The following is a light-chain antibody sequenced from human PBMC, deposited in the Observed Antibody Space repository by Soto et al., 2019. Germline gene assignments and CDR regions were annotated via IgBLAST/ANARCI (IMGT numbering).Light chain of an antibody. J-gene: IGKJ2*03. CDR1: QSLERLDGSTY. CDR3: MQAYLLPYS. V-gene: IGKV2-24*01. CDR2: EIS. Sequence: VLTQTPLSLPVTLGQPASISCRSSQSLERLDGSTYLNWLQQRPGQPPRLLIYEISERFSGVPVGVSGSGAGTDFTLKINVVEAEDVGTYCCMQAYLLPYSFGQPNRLQIQ.